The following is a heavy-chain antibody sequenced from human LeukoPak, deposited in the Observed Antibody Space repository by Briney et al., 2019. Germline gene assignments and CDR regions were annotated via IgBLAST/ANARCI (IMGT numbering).Heavy chain of an antibody. CDR1: GFTFSDYY. CDR2: ISSSSSYT. D-gene: IGHD6-13*01. J-gene: IGHJ6*02. Sequence: GGSLRLSCAASGFTFSDYYMSRIRQAPGKGLEWVSYISSSSSYTNYADSVKGRFTISRDNAKNSLYLQMNSLQPEDTAVYYCTRLRPAGTESYFYYAMDVWGQGTTVTVSS. CDR3: TRLRPAGTESYFYYAMDV. V-gene: IGHV3-11*03.